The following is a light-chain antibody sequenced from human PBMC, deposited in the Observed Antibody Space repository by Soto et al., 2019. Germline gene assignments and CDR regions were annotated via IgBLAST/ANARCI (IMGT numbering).Light chain of an antibody. CDR3: QQRSNWPPLT. V-gene: IGKV3-11*01. CDR1: QSVSSY. CDR2: DAS. J-gene: IGKJ4*01. Sequence: EIVLTQSPATLSLSPGERATLSCRASQSVSSYLAWYQQKPGQAPRLLIYDASNRATGIPARFSGSGSGTDFTLTISSLEPEDLAVYYCQQRSNWPPLTVGGGTKVDIK.